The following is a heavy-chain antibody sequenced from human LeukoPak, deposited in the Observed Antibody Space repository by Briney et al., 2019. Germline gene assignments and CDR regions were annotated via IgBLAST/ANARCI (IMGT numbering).Heavy chain of an antibody. J-gene: IGHJ4*02. Sequence: PSETLSLTCTVSGGSISGSSYYWGWIRQPPGKGLEWIGSIYYSGSTYYNPSLRSRVTISVDTSKNQFSLKLNSVTATDTAMYYCARHYGHWGQGTLVTVSS. D-gene: IGHD3-10*01. V-gene: IGHV4-39*01. CDR3: ARHYGH. CDR2: IYYSGST. CDR1: GGSISGSSYY.